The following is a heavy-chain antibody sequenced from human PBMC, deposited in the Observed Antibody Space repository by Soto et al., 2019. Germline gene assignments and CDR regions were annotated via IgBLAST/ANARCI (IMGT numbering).Heavy chain of an antibody. D-gene: IGHD5-18*01. J-gene: IGHJ6*02. Sequence: AAGKVSCKASGYTFTGYYMHWVRQAPGQGLEWMGWINPNSGGTNYAQKFQGWVTMTRDTSISTAYMELSRLRSDDTAVYYCARERIQLWSSYYYYGMDVWGQGTTVTVSS. CDR2: INPNSGGT. CDR3: ARERIQLWSSYYYYGMDV. CDR1: GYTFTGYY. V-gene: IGHV1-2*04.